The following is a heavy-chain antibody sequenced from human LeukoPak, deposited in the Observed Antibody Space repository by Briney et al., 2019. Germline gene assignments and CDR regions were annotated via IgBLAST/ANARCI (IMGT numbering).Heavy chain of an antibody. V-gene: IGHV3-64*01. CDR2: ISSNGGNT. D-gene: IGHD4-17*01. CDR3: ARDYGDYEIYYYMDV. J-gene: IGHJ6*03. CDR1: GFTFSSYA. Sequence: GGSLRLSCAPSGFTFSSYAMHWVRQAPGKGLEYVSAISSNGGNTYYANSVKGRFTISRDNSKNTLYLQMGSLRAEDMAVYYCARDYGDYEIYYYMDVWGKGTTVTVSS.